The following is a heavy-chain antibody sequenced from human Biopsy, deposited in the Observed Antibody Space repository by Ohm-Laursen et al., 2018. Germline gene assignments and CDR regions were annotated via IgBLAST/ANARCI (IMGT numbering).Heavy chain of an antibody. D-gene: IGHD6-13*01. Sequence: SETLSLTCAVYGGSFNGYFWSWIRHPPGKGLEWIGDITQSGSTNYSPSLKSRVTISVDTAKKQFSLSLRSVTAADTAVYYCARVPLPGIGAAYQGRFLYGMDVWGQGTTVSVSS. CDR3: ARVPLPGIGAAYQGRFLYGMDV. J-gene: IGHJ6*02. V-gene: IGHV4-34*01. CDR1: GGSFNGYF. CDR2: ITQSGST.